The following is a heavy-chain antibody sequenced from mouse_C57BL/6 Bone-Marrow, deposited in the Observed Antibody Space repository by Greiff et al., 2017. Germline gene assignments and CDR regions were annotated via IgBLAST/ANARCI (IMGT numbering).Heavy chain of an antibody. Sequence: EVKLVESGGGLVKPGGSLKLSCAASGFTFSSYAMSWVRQTPEKRLEWVATISDGGSYTYYPDNVKGRFTISRDNAKNNLYLQMSHLKSEDTAMYYGAREPGLDYGGQGTTLTVSS. D-gene: IGHD3-3*01. CDR2: ISDGGSYT. V-gene: IGHV5-4*01. J-gene: IGHJ2*01. CDR3: AREPGLDY. CDR1: GFTFSSYA.